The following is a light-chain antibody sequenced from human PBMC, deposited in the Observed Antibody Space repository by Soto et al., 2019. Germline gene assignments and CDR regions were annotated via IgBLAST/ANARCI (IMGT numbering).Light chain of an antibody. Sequence: QSALTQPASVSGSPGQSITISCTGSSSDVGAYKYVSWFQQHTGKAPKLIIYEVSNRPSGVSDRFSGSKSGNTASLTISGLQAEDEADYHCSSYTTTTAWVFGGGTKLTVL. V-gene: IGLV2-14*01. J-gene: IGLJ3*02. CDR2: EVS. CDR1: SSDVGAYKY. CDR3: SSYTTTTAWV.